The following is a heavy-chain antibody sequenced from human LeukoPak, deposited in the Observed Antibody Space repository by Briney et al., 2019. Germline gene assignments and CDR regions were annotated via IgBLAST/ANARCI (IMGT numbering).Heavy chain of an antibody. Sequence: ASVKVSCKASGYTFTGYCMHWVRQAPGQGLEWMGWINPNSGGTNYAQKFQGWVTMTRDTSISTAYMELSRLRSDDTAVYYCARQIQAGTPFDYWGQGTLVTVSS. CDR1: GYTFTGYC. CDR2: INPNSGGT. CDR3: ARQIQAGTPFDY. V-gene: IGHV1-2*04. J-gene: IGHJ4*02. D-gene: IGHD6-19*01.